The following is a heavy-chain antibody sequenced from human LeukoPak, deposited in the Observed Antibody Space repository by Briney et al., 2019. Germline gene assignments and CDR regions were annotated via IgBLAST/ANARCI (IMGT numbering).Heavy chain of an antibody. Sequence: PSETLSLTCTVSGGSISSYYWSWIRQPPGKGLEWIGYIYYSGSTNYNPSLKSRVTISVDTSKNQFSLKLSSVTAADTAVYYCARGGVLRYSQSRYYFDYWGQGTLVTVSS. CDR1: GGSISSYY. J-gene: IGHJ4*02. D-gene: IGHD3-9*01. CDR2: IYYSGST. CDR3: ARGGVLRYSQSRYYFDY. V-gene: IGHV4-59*12.